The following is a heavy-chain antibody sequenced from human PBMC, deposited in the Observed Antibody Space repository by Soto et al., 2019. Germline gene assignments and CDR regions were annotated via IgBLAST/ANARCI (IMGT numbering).Heavy chain of an antibody. V-gene: IGHV5-51*01. D-gene: IGHD5-18*01. Sequence: PGESLKISCKGSGYSFTSYWIGWVRQMPGKGLEWMGIIYPGDSDTRYSPSFQGQVTISADKSISTAYLQWSSLKASDTAMYYCARHRYSYVQPDWFYYYGIDVWAQGTTVTVSS. CDR3: ARHRYSYVQPDWFYYYGIDV. CDR1: GYSFTSYW. CDR2: IYPGDSDT. J-gene: IGHJ6*02.